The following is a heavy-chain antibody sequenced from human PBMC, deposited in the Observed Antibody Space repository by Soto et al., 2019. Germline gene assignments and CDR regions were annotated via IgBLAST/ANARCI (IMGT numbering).Heavy chain of an antibody. J-gene: IGHJ4*02. Sequence: EVQLVESGGGLVQPGGSLRLSCAASGFTFSSYSMNWVRQAPGKGLEWVSYISSSSSTIYYADSVKGRFTISRDNAKNSLYPQMNSLRAEDTAVYYCARDGGYSYGPFDYWGQGTLVTVSS. CDR3: ARDGGYSYGPFDY. D-gene: IGHD5-18*01. CDR1: GFTFSSYS. V-gene: IGHV3-48*01. CDR2: ISSSSSTI.